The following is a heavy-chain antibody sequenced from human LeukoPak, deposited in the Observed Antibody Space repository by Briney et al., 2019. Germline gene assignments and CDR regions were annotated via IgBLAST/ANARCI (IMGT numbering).Heavy chain of an antibody. J-gene: IGHJ4*02. Sequence: PGRSLRLSCAASGFTFDDYAMHWVRQAPGKGLEWVSGISWNSGSIGYADSVKGRFTISRDNAKNSLYLQMNSLGAEDTALYYCAKDLRDGYNINYFDYWGQGTLVTVSS. V-gene: IGHV3-9*01. CDR3: AKDLRDGYNINYFDY. D-gene: IGHD5-24*01. CDR2: ISWNSGSI. CDR1: GFTFDDYA.